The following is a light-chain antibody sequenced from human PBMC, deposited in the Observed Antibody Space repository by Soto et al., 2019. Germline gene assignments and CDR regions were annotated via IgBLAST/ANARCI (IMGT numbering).Light chain of an antibody. V-gene: IGLV2-14*01. CDR1: ASDVGGYRY. CDR2: DVS. J-gene: IGLJ1*01. Sequence: QSVLTQPASGSVCPGHPSTSSCTGTASDVGGYRYVSWYQQHPGKAPKLMIYDVSNRPSGVSDRFSGSKSGNTASLTISGLQSEDEADYYCDSYTSSSSYVFGTGTKVTVL. CDR3: DSYTSSSSYV.